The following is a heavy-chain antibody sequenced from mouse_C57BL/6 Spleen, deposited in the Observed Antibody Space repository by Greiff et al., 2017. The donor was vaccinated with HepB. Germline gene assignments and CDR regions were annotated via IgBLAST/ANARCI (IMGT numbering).Heavy chain of an antibody. Sequence: VQLQQSGAELVKPGASVKLSCTASGFNIKDYYMHWVKQRTEQGLEWIGRIDPEDGETKYAPKFKGKATITADTSSTTAYLQISSLTSEDTAVYYCARGYYYGSGSSWFAYWGQGTLVTVSA. V-gene: IGHV14-2*01. CDR2: IDPEDGET. CDR3: ARGYYYGSGSSWFAY. J-gene: IGHJ3*01. D-gene: IGHD1-1*01. CDR1: GFNIKDYY.